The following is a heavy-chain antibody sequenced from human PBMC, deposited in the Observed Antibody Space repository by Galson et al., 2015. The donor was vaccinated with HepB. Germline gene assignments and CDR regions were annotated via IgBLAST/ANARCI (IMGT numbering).Heavy chain of an antibody. D-gene: IGHD3-10*01. J-gene: IGHJ4*02. CDR2: ISGSGGST. CDR1: GFTFSSYA. V-gene: IGHV3-23*01. Sequence: SLRLSCAASGFTFSSYAMSWVRQAPGKGLEWVSAISGSGGSTYYADSVKGRFTISRDNSKNTLYLQMNSLRAEDTAVYYCAKDMHGSGSYYNSPFDYWGQGTLVTVSS. CDR3: AKDMHGSGSYYNSPFDY.